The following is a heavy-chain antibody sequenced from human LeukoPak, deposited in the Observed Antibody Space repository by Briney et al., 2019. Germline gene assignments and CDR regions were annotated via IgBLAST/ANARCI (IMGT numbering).Heavy chain of an antibody. J-gene: IGHJ4*02. CDR1: GFTFSTYA. Sequence: GGSLRLSCAASGFTFSTYAMTWVRQAPGKGLEWVSLISGTGGSTYYADSVKGRFTISRDNSENTLYLQMNSLRAEDTAVYYCAKDLGSGDSMVIISHWGQGTLVTVSS. V-gene: IGHV3-23*01. CDR2: ISGTGGST. D-gene: IGHD3-3*01. CDR3: AKDLGSGDSMVIISH.